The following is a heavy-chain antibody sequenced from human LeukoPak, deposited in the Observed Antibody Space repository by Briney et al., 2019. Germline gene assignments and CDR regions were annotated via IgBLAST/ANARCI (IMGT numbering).Heavy chain of an antibody. V-gene: IGHV4-31*03. CDR3: ARDRSGYGDFDY. J-gene: IGHJ4*02. CDR1: DGSISSGGYY. Sequence: SETLSLTCTVSDGSISSGGYYWSWIRHHPGKGLEWTGYIYHSGSTYYNPSLKSRVTISVDTSKNQFSLKLSSVTAADTAVYYCARDRSGYGDFDYWGQGTLVAVSS. CDR2: IYHSGST. D-gene: IGHD5-12*01.